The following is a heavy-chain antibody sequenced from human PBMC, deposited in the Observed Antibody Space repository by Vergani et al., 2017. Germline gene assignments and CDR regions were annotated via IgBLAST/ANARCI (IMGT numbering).Heavy chain of an antibody. D-gene: IGHD3-3*01. CDR1: GGTFSSYA. CDR3: ASRFWSGYYIDYYYYMDV. V-gene: IGHV1-69*12. CDR2: IITIFGTA. J-gene: IGHJ6*03. Sequence: QVQLVQSGAEVKKPGSSVKVSCKASGGTFSSYAISWVRQAPGQGLEWMGGIITIFGTANYAQKFQGRVTITADESTSTAYMELSSLRSEDTAVYYCASRFWSGYYIDYYYYMDVWGKGTTVTVSS.